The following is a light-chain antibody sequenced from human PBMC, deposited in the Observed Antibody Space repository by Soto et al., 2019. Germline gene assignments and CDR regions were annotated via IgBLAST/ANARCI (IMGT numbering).Light chain of an antibody. Sequence: IQMTQSPSTLSASVGDRVTITCRASQGIRNDLGWYQQKPGKAPKLLIHGASSLQSGVPSRFSGSGSGTDFTLTISSLQPEDFASYYCLQDYSYPLTFGGGTKVDIK. CDR2: GAS. CDR1: QGIRND. CDR3: LQDYSYPLT. V-gene: IGKV1-6*01. J-gene: IGKJ4*01.